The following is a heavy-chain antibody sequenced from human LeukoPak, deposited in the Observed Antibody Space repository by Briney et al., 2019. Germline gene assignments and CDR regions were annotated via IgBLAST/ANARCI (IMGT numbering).Heavy chain of an antibody. J-gene: IGHJ5*02. CDR3: ARDVETTNWFDP. CDR1: GFTFSSYG. D-gene: IGHD5-24*01. Sequence: GGSLRLSCAASGFTFSSYGMHWVRQAPGKGLEWVAVIWYDGSNKYYADSVKGRFTISRDNSKNTLYLQMNSLRAEDTAAYYCARDVETTNWFDPWGQGTLVTVSS. V-gene: IGHV3-33*01. CDR2: IWYDGSNK.